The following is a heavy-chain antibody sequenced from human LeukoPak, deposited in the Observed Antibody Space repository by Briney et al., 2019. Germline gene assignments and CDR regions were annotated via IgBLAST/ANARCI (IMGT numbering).Heavy chain of an antibody. CDR1: GYSFTSYW. CDR3: ARREDYYDTSGYPTYYFDY. Sequence: GESLKISCKGSGYSFTSYWIAWVRQMPGKGLELMGMIYPGDSETRYSPSFQGQVTISADKSISTAFLQWSSLAASDTALYYCARREDYYDTSGYPTYYFDYWGQGTLVTVSS. D-gene: IGHD3-22*01. CDR2: IYPGDSET. J-gene: IGHJ4*02. V-gene: IGHV5-51*01.